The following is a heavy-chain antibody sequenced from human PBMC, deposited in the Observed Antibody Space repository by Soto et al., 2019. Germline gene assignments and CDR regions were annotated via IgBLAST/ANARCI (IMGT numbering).Heavy chain of an antibody. Sequence: EVQLLESGGGLVQPGGSLRLSCAASGFTFSRYTMSWVRQAPGKGLEWVSAISGSGGSTYYADSVKGRFTISRDNSKNWLYLQMNSRRGEDTAVYYGAKDGVGAVYSYDYGMDGWGHGNTVTVSP. CDR3: AKDGVGAVYSYDYGMDG. D-gene: IGHD1-26*01. CDR1: GFTFSRYT. CDR2: ISGSGGST. J-gene: IGHJ6*01. V-gene: IGHV3-23*01.